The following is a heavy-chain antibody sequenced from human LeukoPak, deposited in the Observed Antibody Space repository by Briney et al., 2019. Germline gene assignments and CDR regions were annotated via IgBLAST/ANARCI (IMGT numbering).Heavy chain of an antibody. CDR3: ARGNGNGWYDY. V-gene: IGHV4-59*02. J-gene: IGHJ4*02. D-gene: IGHD6-19*01. CDR2: ISYSGRT. CDR1: GVSVTNSY. Sequence: SETLSLTCTVSGVSVTNSYWSWIRHPPGKGLEWIGYISYSGRTYYNPSLKSRLTISLDTSKNQFSLKLTSVTAADTALYYCARGNGNGWYDYWGQGTLVTVSS.